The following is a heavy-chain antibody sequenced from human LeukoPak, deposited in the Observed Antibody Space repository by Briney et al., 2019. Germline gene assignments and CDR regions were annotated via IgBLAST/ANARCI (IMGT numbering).Heavy chain of an antibody. J-gene: IGHJ4*02. CDR3: ARDCIGCHGFDY. Sequence: ASVKVSCKASGYTFTNYGITWVREAPGQGLEGMGWVSAYADNTNYVQKIQGRVTMTTDASPSTAYMELRSLKSDDTAVYYCARDCIGCHGFDYWGQGTLVTVSS. V-gene: IGHV1-18*01. CDR2: VSAYADNT. CDR1: GYTFTNYG. D-gene: IGHD2-15*01.